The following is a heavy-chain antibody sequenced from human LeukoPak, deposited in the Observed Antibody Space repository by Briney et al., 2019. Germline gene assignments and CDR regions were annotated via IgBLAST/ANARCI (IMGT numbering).Heavy chain of an antibody. Sequence: ASVKVSCKASGYTFTSYYMHWVRQAPGQGLEWMGIINPSGGSTSYAQKFQGRVTMTRDTSISTAYMELSSLRSDDTAVYYCARVLVPAGGGVVDYWGQGTLVTASS. CDR2: INPSGGST. D-gene: IGHD3-16*01. CDR3: ARVLVPAGGGVVDY. V-gene: IGHV1-46*01. CDR1: GYTFTSYY. J-gene: IGHJ4*02.